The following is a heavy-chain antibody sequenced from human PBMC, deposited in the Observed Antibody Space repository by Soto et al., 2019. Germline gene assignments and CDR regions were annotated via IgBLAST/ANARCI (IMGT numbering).Heavy chain of an antibody. J-gene: IGHJ6*02. Sequence: SETLSLTCAVSGGSISSGGYSWSWIRQPPGKGLEWIGFIDHSGITYYNPSLQSRVTLSIDTSENQFSLKLTSVTAADTAVYYCARRSCNSPSCYYYGLDVWGQGTTVTVSS. CDR2: IDHSGIT. CDR1: GGSISSGGYS. V-gene: IGHV4-30-2*01. CDR3: ARRSCNSPSCYYYGLDV. D-gene: IGHD2-2*01.